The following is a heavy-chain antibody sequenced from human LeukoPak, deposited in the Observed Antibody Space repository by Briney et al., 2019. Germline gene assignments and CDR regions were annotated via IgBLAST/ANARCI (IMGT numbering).Heavy chain of an antibody. V-gene: IGHV3-30-3*01. CDR3: ARALGMDV. CDR1: GFTFSSYA. J-gene: IGHJ6*02. CDR2: ISYDGSNK. Sequence: GGSLRLSCAASGFTFSSYAMHWVRQAPGKGLEWVAVISYDGSNKYYADSVKGRFTISRDNAKNSLYLQMNSLRDEDTAVYYCARALGMDVWGQGTTVTVSS.